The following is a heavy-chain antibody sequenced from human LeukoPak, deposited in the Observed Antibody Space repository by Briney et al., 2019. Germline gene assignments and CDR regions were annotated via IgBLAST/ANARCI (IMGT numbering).Heavy chain of an antibody. CDR1: GGSFSGYY. Sequence: SETLSLTCAVYGGSFSGYYWSWIRQPPGKGLEWIGEINHSGSTNYNPSLKSRVTISVDTSKNQFSLKLSSVTAADTAVYYCARSWWPVRAYFDYWGQGTLVTVSS. D-gene: IGHD6-19*01. CDR3: ARSWWPVRAYFDY. CDR2: INHSGST. V-gene: IGHV4-34*01. J-gene: IGHJ4*02.